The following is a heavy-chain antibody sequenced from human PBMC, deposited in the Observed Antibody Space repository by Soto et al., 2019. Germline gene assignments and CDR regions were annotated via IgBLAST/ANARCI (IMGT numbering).Heavy chain of an antibody. CDR2: INPLSGIP. Sequence: QVQLVESGAEVKKPESSVNVSCKTSGGTFVRHLISWVLQAPGQDPEWMGKINPLSGIPNYAQKFQDSVTFSAFTDSSTAYMELSSLISVDTSVYYCATPACAATWFSPSHNLHHRDQGTLVTVSS. J-gene: IGHJ4*02. D-gene: IGHD2-2*01. V-gene: IGHV1-69*09. CDR1: GGTFVRHL. CDR3: ATPACAATWFSPSHNLHH.